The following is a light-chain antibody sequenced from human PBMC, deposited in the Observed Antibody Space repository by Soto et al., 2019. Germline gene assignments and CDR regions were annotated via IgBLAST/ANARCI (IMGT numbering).Light chain of an antibody. V-gene: IGKV3-20*01. CDR3: EPHDTSPRR. J-gene: IGKJ1*01. CDR1: QSINSKS. Sequence: EIVLTQSPGTLSLSPGEGATVSCGVSQSINSKSLVWYQRKFGQAPRLLIYGASSRATGSPDRFSGSGSGTNFRIALCRQRLEEFALHFCEPHDTSPRRLGEGTKVDIK. CDR2: GAS.